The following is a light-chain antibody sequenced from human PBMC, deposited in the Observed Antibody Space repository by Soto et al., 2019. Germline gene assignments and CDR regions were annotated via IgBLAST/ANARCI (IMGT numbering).Light chain of an antibody. CDR3: SSHTSGSTRV. J-gene: IGLJ1*01. CDR1: SSDAGGYDY. Sequence: QSVLTQPASVSGSPGQSIAISCTGTSSDAGGYDYVSWYQQQPDKAPKLMIYEVTKRPSGVSNRFSGSTSGNTASLTISGLQAEDEADYYCSSHTSGSTRVFGTGTKVTVL. CDR2: EVT. V-gene: IGLV2-14*01.